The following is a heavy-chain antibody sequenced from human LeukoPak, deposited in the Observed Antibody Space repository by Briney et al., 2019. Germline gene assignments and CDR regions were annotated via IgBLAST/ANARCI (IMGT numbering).Heavy chain of an antibody. J-gene: IGHJ4*02. CDR1: GGSVSSGSYY. V-gene: IGHV4-61*01. Sequence: SETLSLTCTVSGGSVSSGSYYWSWIRQPPGKGLEWIGYIYYSGSTNYNPSLKSRVTISVDTSKNQFSLKLSSVTAADTAVYYCARAPGLGYCSGGSCHSRYFDYWGQGTLVTVSS. CDR2: IYYSGST. D-gene: IGHD2-15*01. CDR3: ARAPGLGYCSGGSCHSRYFDY.